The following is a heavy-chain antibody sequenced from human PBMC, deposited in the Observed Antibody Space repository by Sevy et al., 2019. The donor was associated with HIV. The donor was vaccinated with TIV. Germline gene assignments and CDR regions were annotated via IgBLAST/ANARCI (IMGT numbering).Heavy chain of an antibody. D-gene: IGHD3-10*01. CDR3: ARDSPYYFGAGSHVPLFDY. CDR1: GYSFTTYG. Sequence: ASVKVSCKASGYSFTTYGISWIRQAPGQGLEWMGWISAYTGNTNYTQMLEGRFTMTTDTSTNTAYMELTSLRSDDTAVYFCARDSPYYFGAGSHVPLFDYWGQRTLVTVSS. CDR2: ISAYTGNT. J-gene: IGHJ4*02. V-gene: IGHV1-18*01.